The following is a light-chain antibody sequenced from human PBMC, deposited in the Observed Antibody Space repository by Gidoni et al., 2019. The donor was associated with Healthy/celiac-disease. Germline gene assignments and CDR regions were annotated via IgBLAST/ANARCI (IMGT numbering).Light chain of an antibody. CDR1: SSDVGSYNL. V-gene: IGLV2-23*01. Sequence: QSALTQPASVSGSPGQSITISCTGTSSDVGSYNLGSWYQQHPGKAPKLMIYEGSKRPSGVSNRFSGSKSGNTASLTISGLQAEDEADYYCCSYAGSSTSSWVFGGGTKLTVL. CDR3: CSYAGSSTSSWV. CDR2: EGS. J-gene: IGLJ3*02.